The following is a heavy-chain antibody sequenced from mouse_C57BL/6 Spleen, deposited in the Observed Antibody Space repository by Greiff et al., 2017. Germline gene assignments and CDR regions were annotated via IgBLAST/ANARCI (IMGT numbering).Heavy chain of an antibody. Sequence: VHVKQSGAELVRPGASVKLSCTASGFNIKDDYMHWVKQRPEQGLEWIGWIDPENGDTEYASKFQGKATITADTSSNTAYLQLSSLTSEDTAVYYCTSIYYDYAFAYWGQGTLVTVSA. V-gene: IGHV14-4*01. CDR1: GFNIKDDY. D-gene: IGHD2-4*01. CDR2: IDPENGDT. J-gene: IGHJ3*01. CDR3: TSIYYDYAFAY.